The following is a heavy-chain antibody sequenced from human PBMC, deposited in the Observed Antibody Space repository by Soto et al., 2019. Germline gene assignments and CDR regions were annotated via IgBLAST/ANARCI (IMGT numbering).Heavy chain of an antibody. CDR2: IYYSGST. V-gene: IGHV4-59*01. CDR3: AGRYGGNFDY. Sequence: SETLSLTCTVSCGSISSYYWSWIRQPPGKGLEWIGYIYYSGSTNYNPSLKSRVTISVDTSKNQFSLKLSSVTAADTAVYYCAGRYGGNFDYWGQGTLVTVSS. J-gene: IGHJ4*02. D-gene: IGHD3-16*01. CDR1: CGSISSYY.